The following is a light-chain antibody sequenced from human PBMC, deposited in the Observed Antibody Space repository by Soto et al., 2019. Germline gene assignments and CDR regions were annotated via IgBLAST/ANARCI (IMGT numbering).Light chain of an antibody. V-gene: IGKV1-33*01. CDR1: QDISIY. CDR2: NAS. CDR3: QQYHSLPLT. Sequence: DIQMTQSPSSLSASVGDRVTITCQASQDISIYLNWYQQKPGKAPKFLIYNASNLETGVQSRFSGSGSGTDFTSAISTLQPEDITTYYCQQYHSLPLTFGGGTKVEIK. J-gene: IGKJ4*01.